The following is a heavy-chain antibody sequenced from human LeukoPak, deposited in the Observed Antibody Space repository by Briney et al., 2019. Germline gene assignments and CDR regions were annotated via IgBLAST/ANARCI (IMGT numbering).Heavy chain of an antibody. J-gene: IGHJ5*02. CDR1: GGSISSYY. CDR3: ARDYYDSSGYWYWFDP. D-gene: IGHD3-22*01. V-gene: IGHV4-59*01. Sequence: PSETLSLTCTVSGGSISSYYWSWIWQPPGKGLEWIGYIYYSGSTNYNPSLKSRVTISVGTSKNQFSLKLSSVTAADTAVYYCARDYYDSSGYWYWFDPWGQGTLVTVSS. CDR2: IYYSGST.